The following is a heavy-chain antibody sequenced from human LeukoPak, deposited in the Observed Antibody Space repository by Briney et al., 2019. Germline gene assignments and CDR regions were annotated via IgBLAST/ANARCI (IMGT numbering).Heavy chain of an antibody. V-gene: IGHV4-34*01. Sequence: SETLSLTCAVYGGFFSGYYWRWIRQLPGKGLEWIGEINHSGSTNYNPSLKSRVTISVDTSKNQFSLKLSSVTAADTAVYYCASIRFYYYGMDVWGQGTTVTVSS. CDR2: INHSGST. CDR1: GGFFSGYY. CDR3: ASIRFYYYGMDV. J-gene: IGHJ6*02.